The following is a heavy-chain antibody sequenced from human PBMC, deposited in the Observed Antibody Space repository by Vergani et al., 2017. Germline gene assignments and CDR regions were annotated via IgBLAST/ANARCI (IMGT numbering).Heavy chain of an antibody. CDR2: IYYSGST. CDR3: ARGSGDYGAFDI. D-gene: IGHD4-17*01. Sequence: QVQLQESGPGLVKPSETLSLTCTVSGGSISSYYWSWIRQPPGKGLEWIGYIYYSGSTNSNPSLKSRVTISVDTSKNQFSLKLSSVTAADTAVYYCARGSGDYGAFDIWGQGTMVTVSS. J-gene: IGHJ3*02. V-gene: IGHV4-59*01. CDR1: GGSISSYY.